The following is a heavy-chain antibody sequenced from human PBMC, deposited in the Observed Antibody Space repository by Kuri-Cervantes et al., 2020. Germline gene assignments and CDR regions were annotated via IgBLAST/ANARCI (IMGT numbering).Heavy chain of an antibody. J-gene: IGHJ3*02. CDR1: GGSISSRGYY. Sequence: SETLSLTCTVSGGSISSRGYYWGWIRQPPGKGLEWIGSIYYSGSTYYNPSLKSRVTISVDTSKNQFSLKLSSVTAADTAVYYCVVAPSSISAFDIWGQGTMVTVSS. CDR2: IYYSGST. V-gene: IGHV4-39*01. CDR3: VVAPSSISAFDI. D-gene: IGHD2-15*01.